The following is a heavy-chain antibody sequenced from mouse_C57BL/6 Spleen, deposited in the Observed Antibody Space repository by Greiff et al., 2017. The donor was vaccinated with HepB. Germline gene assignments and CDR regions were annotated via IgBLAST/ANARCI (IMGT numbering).Heavy chain of an antibody. CDR3: TREGGNYADYYAMDY. CDR2: ISSGGDYI. D-gene: IGHD2-1*01. Sequence: EVQRVESGEGLVKPGGSLKLSCAASGFTFSSYAMSWVRQTPEKRLEWVAYISSGGDYIYYADTVKGRFTISRDNARNTLYLQMSSLKSEDTAMYYCTREGGNYADYYAMDYWGQGTSVTVSS. J-gene: IGHJ4*01. V-gene: IGHV5-9-1*02. CDR1: GFTFSSYA.